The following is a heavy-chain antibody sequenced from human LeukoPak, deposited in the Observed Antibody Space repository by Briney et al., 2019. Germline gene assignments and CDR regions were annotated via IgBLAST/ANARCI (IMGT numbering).Heavy chain of an antibody. D-gene: IGHD4-23*01. J-gene: IGHJ4*02. CDR1: GYTFTGYY. V-gene: IGHV1-2*02. CDR2: INPNSSVT. Sequence: ASVKVSCKTSGYTFTGYYMHRVRQAPGQGLEWMGWINPNSSVTNYAQRFQGRVTMTRDTSISAAYMELRWLTSDDTAVYYCARDRGGNSPFDCGGQRTLVTVSS. CDR3: ARDRGGNSPFDC.